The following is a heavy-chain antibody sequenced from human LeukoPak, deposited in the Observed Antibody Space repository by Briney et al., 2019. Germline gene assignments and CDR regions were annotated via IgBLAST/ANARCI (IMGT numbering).Heavy chain of an antibody. CDR3: ARDGYSSGWFRYFDY. Sequence: GGSLRLSCAASGFTVSGNYMSWVRQAPGKGLEWVSVIYSGGSTYYADSVKGRFTISRDNSKNTLYLQMNSLRAEDTAIYYCARDGYSSGWFRYFDYWGQGTLVTVSS. V-gene: IGHV3-66*01. D-gene: IGHD6-19*01. J-gene: IGHJ4*02. CDR1: GFTVSGNY. CDR2: IYSGGST.